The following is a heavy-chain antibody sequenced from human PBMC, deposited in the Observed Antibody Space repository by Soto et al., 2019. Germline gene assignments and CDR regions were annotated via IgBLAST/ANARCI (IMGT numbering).Heavy chain of an antibody. CDR1: GFTFSSYG. Sequence: GGSLRLSCAASGFTFSSYGMHWVRQAPGKGLEWVAVIWYDGSNKYYADSVKGRFTISRDNSKNTLYLQMNSLRAEDTAVYYCARDLDYYGSGSYSVDYYYYGMDVWGQGTTVTVSS. D-gene: IGHD3-10*01. J-gene: IGHJ6*02. CDR2: IWYDGSNK. CDR3: ARDLDYYGSGSYSVDYYYYGMDV. V-gene: IGHV3-33*01.